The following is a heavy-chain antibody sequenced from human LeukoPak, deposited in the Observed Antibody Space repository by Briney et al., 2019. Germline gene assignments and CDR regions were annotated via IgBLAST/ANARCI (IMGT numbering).Heavy chain of an antibody. Sequence: PGGSLRLSCAASGFTFSSYWMHWVRQAPGKGLVWVSRINSDGSSTTYADSVKGRFTISRDNAKNTLYLQMNSLRAEDTAVYYCARDGPDYADFDYWGQGTLVTVSS. J-gene: IGHJ4*02. CDR2: INSDGSST. CDR1: GFTFSSYW. D-gene: IGHD4-17*01. CDR3: ARDGPDYADFDY. V-gene: IGHV3-74*01.